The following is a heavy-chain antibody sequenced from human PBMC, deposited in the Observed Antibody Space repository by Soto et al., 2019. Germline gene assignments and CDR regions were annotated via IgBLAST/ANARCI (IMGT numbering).Heavy chain of an antibody. J-gene: IGHJ4*02. CDR2: IKRRADGGTT. CDR1: GFTFSNVW. D-gene: IGHD2-15*01. CDR3: TAGYWSGGSCYSVVY. V-gene: IGHV3-15*01. Sequence: EVQLVESGGGLVKPGGSLSLSCAASGFTFSNVWMSWVRQAPGKGLEWVGRIKRRADGGTTDYATPVSGRFTVSRDDSKNTLYLQMNSLTTEDTAVYYWTAGYWSGGSCYSVVYWGQGTLVTVSS.